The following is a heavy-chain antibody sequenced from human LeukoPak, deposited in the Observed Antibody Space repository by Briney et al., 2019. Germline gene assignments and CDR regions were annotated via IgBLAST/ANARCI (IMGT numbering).Heavy chain of an antibody. D-gene: IGHD5-24*01. V-gene: IGHV4-30-2*01. CDR2: IYHSGST. J-gene: IGHJ2*01. Sequence: PSETLSLTCTVSGGSISSGGYYWSCIRQPPGKGLEWIGYIYHSGSTYYNPSLKSRVTISVDRSKNQFSLKLSSVTAADTAVYYCARGGGYNNWYFDLWGRGTLVTVSS. CDR1: GGSISSGGYY. CDR3: ARGGGYNNWYFDL.